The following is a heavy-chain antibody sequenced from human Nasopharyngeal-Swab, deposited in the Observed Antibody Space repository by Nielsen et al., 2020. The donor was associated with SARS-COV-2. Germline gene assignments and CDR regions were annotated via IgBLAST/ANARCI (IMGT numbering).Heavy chain of an antibody. CDR3: ARHRYYGGSYFDY. CDR2: IYYSGST. V-gene: IGHV4-39*01. Sequence: SEALSLPCPFSGGSIRSSSYFWGWIRQPPGKGLEWIGSIYYSGSTYYNPSLKSRVTISVDTSKNQFSLKLSSVTAADTAVYYCARHRYYGGSYFDYWGQGTLVTVSS. J-gene: IGHJ4*02. CDR1: GGSIRSSSYF. D-gene: IGHD3-22*01.